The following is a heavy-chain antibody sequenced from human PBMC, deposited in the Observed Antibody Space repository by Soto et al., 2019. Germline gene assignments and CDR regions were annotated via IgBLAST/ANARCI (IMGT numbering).Heavy chain of an antibody. V-gene: IGHV1-69*13. CDR1: GYTFTSYG. J-gene: IGHJ5*02. CDR3: ARDRRSSGYYYDWFDP. CDR2: IIPIFGTA. Sequence: SVKVSCKASGYTFTSYGISWVRQAPGQGLEWMGGIIPIFGTANYAQKFQGRVTITADESTSTAYMELSSLRSEDTAVYYCARDRRSSGYYYDWFDPWGQGTLVTVSS. D-gene: IGHD3-22*01.